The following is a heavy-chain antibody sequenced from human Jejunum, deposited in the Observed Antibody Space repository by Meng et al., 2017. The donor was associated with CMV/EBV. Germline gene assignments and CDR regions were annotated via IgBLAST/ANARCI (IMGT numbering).Heavy chain of an antibody. D-gene: IGHD3-16*01. CDR1: GGPLFGTNW. CDR2: IFHSGAS. V-gene: IGHV4-4*01. J-gene: IGHJ4*02. Sequence: LSLTCVVSGGPLFGTNWWSWVRPPPGGGLEWIVEIFHSGASNYNPSLKSRATISIDNSKNQFSLRLTSVTVADTAVYFCADPPAGLWGQGVLVTVSS. CDR3: ADPPAGL.